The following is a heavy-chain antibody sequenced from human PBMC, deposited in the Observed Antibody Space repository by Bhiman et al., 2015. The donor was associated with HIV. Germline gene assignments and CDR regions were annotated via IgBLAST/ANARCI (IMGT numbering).Heavy chain of an antibody. V-gene: IGHV3-21*03. J-gene: IGHJ6*02. D-gene: IGHD1-7*01. CDR2: IISSSRYM. Sequence: EVQLVESGGGLVKPGGSLRLSCAASGFTFSDYIMNWVRQAPGKGLEWVSSIISSSRYMYYADSVKGRFTISRDNARNSLFLQMNSLRADDTAVYYCARDRPYNWNWGNNYYGMDVWGQGTTVIVSS. CDR1: GFTFSDYI. CDR3: ARDRPYNWNWGNNYYGMDV.